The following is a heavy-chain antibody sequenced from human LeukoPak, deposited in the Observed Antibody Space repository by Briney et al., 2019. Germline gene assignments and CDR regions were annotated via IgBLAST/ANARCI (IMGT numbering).Heavy chain of an antibody. CDR3: ASQSTPVLPFDI. CDR1: GFTVSSNY. V-gene: IGHV3-66*04. J-gene: IGHJ3*02. Sequence: GGSLRLACAASGFTVSSNYISWVRQAPGKGLEWGSVIYSAGTTYYADSVKGRFTISRDNSKNTLYLQMNSLRVEDTAVYYCASQSTPVLPFDIWGQGTMVTVSS. CDR2: IYSAGTT.